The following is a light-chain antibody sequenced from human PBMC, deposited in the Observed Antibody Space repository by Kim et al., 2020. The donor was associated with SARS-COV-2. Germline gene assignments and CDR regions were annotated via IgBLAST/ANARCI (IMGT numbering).Light chain of an antibody. Sequence: GDRVTITCRASQSISVWLAWYQQKPGKAPSLLIYDASILERGVPSRFSGSGSGTEFTLTISGLQPDDFATYYCQEYKSNLWTFGQGTKLEIK. CDR2: DAS. CDR3: QEYKSNLWT. J-gene: IGKJ1*01. CDR1: QSISVW. V-gene: IGKV1-5*01.